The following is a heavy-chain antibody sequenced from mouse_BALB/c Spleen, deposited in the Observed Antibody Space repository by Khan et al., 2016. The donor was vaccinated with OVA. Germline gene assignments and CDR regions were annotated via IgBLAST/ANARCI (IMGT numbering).Heavy chain of an antibody. D-gene: IGHD2-2*01. V-gene: IGHV3-2*02. J-gene: IGHJ4*01. CDR2: ISYSGST. CDR1: GYSITSDYA. CDR3: ARGYGYGNYAMDY. Sequence: EVQLQESGPGLVKPSQSLSLTCTVTGYSITSDYAWNWIRQFPGNKLEWMGYISYSGSTSYNPSLKSRISITRDTSKNQFFLQLNSVTTEDTATDYCARGYGYGNYAMDYWGQGTSVTVSS.